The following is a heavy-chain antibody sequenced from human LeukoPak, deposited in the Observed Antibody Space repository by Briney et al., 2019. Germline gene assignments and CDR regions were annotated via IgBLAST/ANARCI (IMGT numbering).Heavy chain of an antibody. J-gene: IGHJ4*02. CDR2: IYYSGST. CDR3: ARVGFGELYSPFDY. D-gene: IGHD3-10*01. CDR1: GGSISSYY. Sequence: SETLSLTCTVSGGSISSYYWSWIRQPPGKGLEWIGYIYYSGSTNYDPSLKSRVTISVDTSKNQFSLKLSSVTAADTAVYYCARVGFGELYSPFDYWGQGTLVTVSS. V-gene: IGHV4-59*01.